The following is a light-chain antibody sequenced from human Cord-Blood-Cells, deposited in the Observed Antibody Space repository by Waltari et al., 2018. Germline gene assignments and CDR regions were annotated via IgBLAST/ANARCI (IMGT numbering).Light chain of an antibody. V-gene: IGLV2-14*01. CDR2: DVS. CDR3: SSYTSSSTLV. Sequence: QSALTQPASVSGSPGQSITISCTGTSSDVGGYNYVSWYQQHPGKAPKLIIYDVSNRPSVVSNRFSGSKSGNTASLTISGLQAEDEAYYYCSSYTSSSTLVFGGGTKLTVL. CDR1: SSDVGGYNY. J-gene: IGLJ2*01.